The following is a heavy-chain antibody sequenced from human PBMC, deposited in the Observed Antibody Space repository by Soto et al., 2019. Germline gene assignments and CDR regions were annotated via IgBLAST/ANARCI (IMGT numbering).Heavy chain of an antibody. CDR3: ARHLKIAAAGTEIVY. J-gene: IGHJ4*02. D-gene: IGHD6-13*01. V-gene: IGHV3-33*01. CDR2: IWYDGSNK. Sequence: SLRLSCAASGFTFSSYGMHWVRQAPGKGLEWVAVIWYDGSNKYYADSVKGRFTISRDNSKNTLYLQMNSLRAEDTAVYYCARHLKIAAAGTEIVYWGQGTLGTVSS. CDR1: GFTFSSYG.